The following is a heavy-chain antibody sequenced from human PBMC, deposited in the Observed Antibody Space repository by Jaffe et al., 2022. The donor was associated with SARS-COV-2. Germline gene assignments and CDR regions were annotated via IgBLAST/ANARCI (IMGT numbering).Heavy chain of an antibody. V-gene: IGHV3-23*01. D-gene: IGHD3-22*01. CDR1: GFTFNIYI. CDR2: ISASGGTT. CDR3: AKLDTSGYYFDS. J-gene: IGHJ4*02. Sequence: EVHLLESGGGLVQPGESLRLSCAASGFTFNIYIMNWVRQAPGEGPEWVSGISASGGTTYSADSVKGRLTISRDNSKNTLYLQMNSLRADDSAVYYCAKLDTSGYYFDSWGQGTLVTVSS.